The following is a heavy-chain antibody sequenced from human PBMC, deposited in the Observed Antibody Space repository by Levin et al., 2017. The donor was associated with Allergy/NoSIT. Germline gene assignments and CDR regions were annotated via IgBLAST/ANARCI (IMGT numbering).Heavy chain of an antibody. J-gene: IGHJ4*02. CDR3: ARVYRRGWASNY. V-gene: IGHV4-30-4*01. D-gene: IGHD6-19*01. CDR2: IYKSGIT. Sequence: SETLSLTCTVSGGSITSGDYYWTWIRQPPGKGLEWIGYIYKSGITYYNPSLKSRITISLDTSKNQFSLRLTSVTPADTAVYSCARVYRRGWASNYWGPGTLVAVSS. CDR1: GGSITSGDYY.